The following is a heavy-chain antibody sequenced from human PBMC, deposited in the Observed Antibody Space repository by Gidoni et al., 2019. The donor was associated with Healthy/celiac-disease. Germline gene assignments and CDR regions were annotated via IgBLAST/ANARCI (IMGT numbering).Heavy chain of an antibody. CDR3: ARGPGSSSWYGPEDY. CDR2: INHSGST. Sequence: QVQLQQWGAGLLKPSETLSLTCAVYGGSFSGYYWSWIRQPPGKGLEWIGEINHSGSTNYNPSLKSRVTISVDTSKNQFSLKLSSVTAADTAVYYCARGPGSSSWYGPEDYWGQGTLVTVSS. CDR1: GGSFSGYY. J-gene: IGHJ4*02. V-gene: IGHV4-34*01. D-gene: IGHD6-13*01.